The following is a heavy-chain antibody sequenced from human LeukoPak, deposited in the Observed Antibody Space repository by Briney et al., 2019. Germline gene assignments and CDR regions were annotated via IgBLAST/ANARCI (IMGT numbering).Heavy chain of an antibody. J-gene: IGHJ4*02. D-gene: IGHD6-13*01. CDR2: ISGSGGST. Sequence: PGGSLRLSCAASGFTFSSYAMSWVRQAPGKGLEWVSAISGSGGSTYYADSVKGRFTISRDNSKNTLYLQMNSLRAEDTAVYYCAKDRGSSSWYGFYFDYWGQGTLVTVSS. CDR3: AKDRGSSSWYGFYFDY. CDR1: GFTFSSYA. V-gene: IGHV3-23*01.